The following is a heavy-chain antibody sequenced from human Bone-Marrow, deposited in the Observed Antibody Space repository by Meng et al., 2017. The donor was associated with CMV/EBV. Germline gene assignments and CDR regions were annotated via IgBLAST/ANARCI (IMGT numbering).Heavy chain of an antibody. CDR1: GGSTSSGGYY. V-gene: IGHV4-31*03. Sequence: LRLSCTVSGGSTSSGGYYWSWIRQHPGKGLEWIGYIYYSGSTYYNPSLKSRVTISVDTSKNQFSLKLSSVTAADTAVYYCARHGPGRSQGGTMVGKGHFDYWGQGTLVTVSS. CDR3: ARHGPGRSQGGTMVGKGHFDY. CDR2: IYYSGST. J-gene: IGHJ4*02. D-gene: IGHD4/OR15-4a*01.